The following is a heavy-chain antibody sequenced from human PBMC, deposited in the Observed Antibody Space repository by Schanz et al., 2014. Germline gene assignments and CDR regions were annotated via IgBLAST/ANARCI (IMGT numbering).Heavy chain of an antibody. CDR3: VKDH. V-gene: IGHV3-64D*06. CDR1: GFTFSIYA. J-gene: IGHJ4*02. CDR2: ISHDGYST. Sequence: EVQLVESGGGLVQPGGSLRLSCSASGFTFSIYAMHWVRQAPGKGLEYVSAISHDGYSTYYADSVKGRFTISRDNSKNTLYLQMSRLTTDDTAVYFGVKDHRGQGTLVTVSS.